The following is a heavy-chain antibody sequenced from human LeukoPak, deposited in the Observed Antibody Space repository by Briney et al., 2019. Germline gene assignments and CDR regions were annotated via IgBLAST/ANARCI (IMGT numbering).Heavy chain of an antibody. V-gene: IGHV3-33*01. CDR2: IWYDGSNK. D-gene: IGHD5-24*01. Sequence: PGGSLRLPCAASGFTFSSYGMHWVRQAPGKGLEWVAVIWYDGSNKYYADSVKGRFTISRDNSKNTLYLQMNSLRAEDTAVYYCAREARDGYNYGWFDPWGQGTLVTVSS. CDR1: GFTFSSYG. CDR3: AREARDGYNYGWFDP. J-gene: IGHJ5*02.